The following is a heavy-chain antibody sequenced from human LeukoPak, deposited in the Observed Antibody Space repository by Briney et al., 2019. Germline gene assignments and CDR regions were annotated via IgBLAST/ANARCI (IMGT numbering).Heavy chain of an antibody. CDR2: IIPIFGTA. J-gene: IGHJ6*03. V-gene: IGHV1-69*05. Sequence: SVKVSCKASGGTFSSYAISWVRQAPGQGLEWMGGIIPIFGTANYAQKFQGRVTITTDEPTSTAYMELSSLRSEDTAVYYCARVMISSGSYYYMDVWGKGTTVTVS. CDR1: GGTFSSYA. CDR3: ARVMISSGSYYYMDV. D-gene: IGHD3-16*01.